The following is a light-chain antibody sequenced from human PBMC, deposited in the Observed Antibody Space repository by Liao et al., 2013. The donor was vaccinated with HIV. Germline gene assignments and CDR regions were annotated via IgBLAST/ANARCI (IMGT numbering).Light chain of an antibody. CDR3: QVWDSHHDHVGAV. CDR2: YDS. Sequence: SYVLTQPPSVSVAPGKTARITCGGNNIGSKSVHWHHQKPGQAPVLVIYYDSDRPSGIPERFSGSNSGNTATLTISRVEAGDEADYYCQVWDSHHDHVGAVFGGGTRLTVL. V-gene: IGLV3-21*01. CDR1: NIGSKS. J-gene: IGLJ3*02.